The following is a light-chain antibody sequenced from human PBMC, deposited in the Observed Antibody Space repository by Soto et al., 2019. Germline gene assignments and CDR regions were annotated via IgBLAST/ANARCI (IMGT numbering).Light chain of an antibody. CDR2: DVT. V-gene: IGLV2-14*03. CDR1: SSDVGGYNY. CDR3: SSYTSSSTVV. Sequence: QSALTQPASVSGSPGQSITISCTGTSSDVGGYNYVSWYQQHPGKAPKLMLYDVTNRPSGLSNRFSGSKSGNTASLTISGLQAEDEADYYCSSYTSSSTVVFGGGTKLTVL. J-gene: IGLJ2*01.